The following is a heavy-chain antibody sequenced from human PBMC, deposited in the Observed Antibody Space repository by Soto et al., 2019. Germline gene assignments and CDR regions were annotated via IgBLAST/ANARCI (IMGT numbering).Heavy chain of an antibody. CDR1: GYTFTSYG. V-gene: IGHV1-18*01. Sequence: ASVKVSCKASGYTFTSYGISWVRQAPGQGLEWMGWISAYSGNTNYAQKLQGRVTMTTDTSTSTAYMELRSLRSDDTAVYYCAREYCSSTSCLNSWFDPWGQGTLVTVSS. CDR2: ISAYSGNT. J-gene: IGHJ5*02. D-gene: IGHD2-2*01. CDR3: AREYCSSTSCLNSWFDP.